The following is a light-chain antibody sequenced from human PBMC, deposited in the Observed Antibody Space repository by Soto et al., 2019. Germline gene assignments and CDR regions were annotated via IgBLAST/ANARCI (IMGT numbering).Light chain of an antibody. CDR2: GAS. V-gene: IGKV3-20*01. CDR3: QQYGSSPPYT. J-gene: IGKJ3*01. Sequence: EIVLTQSPGTLSLSPGDRATLSCRASHSVSSSFLAWYQQQPGQAPRLLIYGASSRATGSPARFSGSGSGTDFTLTISRLEPEDVAVYYCQQYGSSPPYTFGPGTKVDIK. CDR1: HSVSSSF.